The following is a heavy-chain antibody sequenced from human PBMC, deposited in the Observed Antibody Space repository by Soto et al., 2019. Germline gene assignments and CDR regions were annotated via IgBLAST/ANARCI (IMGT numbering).Heavy chain of an antibody. Sequence: QVQLVQSGAEVKKPGSSVKVSCKVSGGTFSNYAFSWVRQAPGQGLEWMGGIIPSLGTPRYTQRFQGRVTITADESTSTAYMEMSSLRFEDTAVYFCARGQYDDFVAPFEFWGQGTLVSVSS. CDR3: ARGQYDDFVAPFEF. CDR1: GGTFSNYA. V-gene: IGHV1-69*01. J-gene: IGHJ4*02. D-gene: IGHD4-17*01. CDR2: IIPSLGTP.